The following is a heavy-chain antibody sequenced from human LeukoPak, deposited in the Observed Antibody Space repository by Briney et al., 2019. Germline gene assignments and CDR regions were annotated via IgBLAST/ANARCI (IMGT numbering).Heavy chain of an antibody. CDR1: GGTFSSYG. J-gene: IGHJ4*02. CDR2: IVPLFGIT. CDR3: ARAPGYYDSGSYFTAYFDF. Sequence: SVKVSCKASGGTFSSYGFAWVRQAPGQGLEWMGGIVPLFGITTYAQKFQGRVTIAADKPTTTTYMELTSLRSEDTAVYYCARAPGYYDSGSYFTAYFDFWGQGTLVTVSP. V-gene: IGHV1-69*10. D-gene: IGHD3-10*01.